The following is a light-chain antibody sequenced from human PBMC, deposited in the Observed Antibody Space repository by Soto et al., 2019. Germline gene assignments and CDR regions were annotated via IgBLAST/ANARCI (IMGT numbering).Light chain of an antibody. CDR2: GAS. J-gene: IGKJ4*01. V-gene: IGKV3-20*01. CDR3: HQYDSSPLS. CDR1: QSVSSSY. Sequence: EIVLTQSPGTLSLSPGERATLSCRASQSVSSSYLAWYQQKTGQAPRLLIYGASSRATGIPDRFSGSGSGTDFAFTISRLEPEDFAVYYCHQYDSSPLSFGGGTKVEIK.